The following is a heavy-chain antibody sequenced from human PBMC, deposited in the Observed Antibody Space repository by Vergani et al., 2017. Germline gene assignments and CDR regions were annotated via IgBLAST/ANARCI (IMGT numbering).Heavy chain of an antibody. CDR3: VRGVTHFDY. D-gene: IGHD3-10*01. CDR1: GFTFSSYA. Sequence: VQLVESGGGVVQPGRSLRLSCAASGFTFSSYAMHWVRQAPGKGLEWVAVISYDGSNKYYADSVKGRFTISRDNSKNTLYLQMNSLRAEDTAVYYSVRGVTHFDYWGQGTLVTVSS. V-gene: IGHV3-30*01. J-gene: IGHJ4*02. CDR2: ISYDGSNK.